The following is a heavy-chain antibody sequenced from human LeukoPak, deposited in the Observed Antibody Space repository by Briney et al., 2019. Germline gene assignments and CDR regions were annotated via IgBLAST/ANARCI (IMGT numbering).Heavy chain of an antibody. CDR1: GFIFDDYV. CDR2: ITWDGYKI. CDR3: VKGYSSSWSGYFDP. J-gene: IGHJ4*02. V-gene: IGHV3-9*01. D-gene: IGHD5-18*01. Sequence: GGSLRLSCEASGFIFDDYVMYWVRQVPGKGLEWVSGITWDGYKIDYVESVKGRFTISRDNARNSLFLQMNRVRVEDTAFYYCVKGYSSSWSGYFDPWGQGTLVTVAS.